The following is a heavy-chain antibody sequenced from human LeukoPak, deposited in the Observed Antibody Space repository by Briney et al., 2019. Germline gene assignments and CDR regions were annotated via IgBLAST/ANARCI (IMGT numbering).Heavy chain of an antibody. CDR2: MSYSGNT. CDR3: ARGLYGDYFDY. V-gene: IGHV4-39*01. Sequence: SATLSLTCTVSGGSISGSSYFWGWIRQRPGKGLEWVGGMSYSGNTDHNPSLKSRVTTSVDTSKNQFSLKLSSVTAADTAVYYSARGLYGDYFDYWGQGTLVTVSS. CDR1: GGSISGSSYF. D-gene: IGHD4-17*01. J-gene: IGHJ4*02.